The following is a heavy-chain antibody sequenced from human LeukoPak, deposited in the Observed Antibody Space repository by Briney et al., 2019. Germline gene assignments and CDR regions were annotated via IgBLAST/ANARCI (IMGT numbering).Heavy chain of an antibody. V-gene: IGHV3-23*01. CDR1: GFTFSSYA. CDR3: ATSGSYYRYYFDY. CDR2: ISGSGGST. Sequence: GGSRRLSCAASGFTFSSYAMSWVRQAPGKGLEWVSAISGSGGSTYYADSVKGRFTISRDNAKNSLYLQMNSLRAEDTAVYYCATSGSYYRYYFDYWGQGTLVTVSS. D-gene: IGHD1-26*01. J-gene: IGHJ4*02.